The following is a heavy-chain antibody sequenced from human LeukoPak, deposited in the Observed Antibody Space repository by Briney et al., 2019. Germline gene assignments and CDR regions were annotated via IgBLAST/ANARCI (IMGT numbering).Heavy chain of an antibody. J-gene: IGHJ3*02. CDR3: ARQAVDIVATDAFDI. Sequence: GESLKISCKTSGYSFTNYWIGWVRQMPGKGLEWMGIIYPSDSDARYSPSFQGQVTISADKSISTAYLQWSSLKASDTAMYYCARQAVDIVATDAFDIWGQGTMVTVSS. V-gene: IGHV5-51*01. CDR1: GYSFTNYW. D-gene: IGHD5-12*01. CDR2: IYPSDSDA.